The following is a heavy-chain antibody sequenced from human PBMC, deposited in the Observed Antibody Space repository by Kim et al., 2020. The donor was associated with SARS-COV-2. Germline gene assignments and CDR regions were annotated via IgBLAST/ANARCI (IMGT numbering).Heavy chain of an antibody. Sequence: GGSLRLSCAASGFTFSSYGMHWVRQAPGKGLEWVAIISYDGSNKYYADSVKGRFTISRDNSKNTLYLQMKSLRAEDTAVYYCAKERSGIVVVTATFDYWGQGTLVTVSS. J-gene: IGHJ4*02. CDR1: GFTFSSYG. CDR3: AKERSGIVVVTATFDY. D-gene: IGHD2-21*02. V-gene: IGHV3-30*18. CDR2: ISYDGSNK.